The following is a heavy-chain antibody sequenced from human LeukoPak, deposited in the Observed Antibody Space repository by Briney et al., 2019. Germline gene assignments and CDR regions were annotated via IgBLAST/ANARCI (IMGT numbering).Heavy chain of an antibody. Sequence: PSETLSLTCTVSGGSISSGDYYWSWIRQPPGKGLEWIGDIYYSGSTYYNPSLKSRVTISVDTSKNQFSLKLSSVTAADTAVYYCARDYYYDSSGYLAFDYWGQGTLVTVSS. V-gene: IGHV4-30-4*01. CDR3: ARDYYYDSSGYLAFDY. J-gene: IGHJ4*02. CDR1: GGSISSGDYY. D-gene: IGHD3-22*01. CDR2: IYYSGST.